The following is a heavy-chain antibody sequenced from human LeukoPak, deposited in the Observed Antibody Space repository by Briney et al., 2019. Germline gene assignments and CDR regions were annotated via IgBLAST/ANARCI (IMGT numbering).Heavy chain of an antibody. CDR3: GAVRGVIMTYNWFDP. V-gene: IGHV4-39*01. D-gene: IGHD3-10*01. CDR2: IYYSGST. J-gene: IGHJ5*02. CDR1: GGSISSSSYY. Sequence: SETLSLTCTVSGGSISSSSYYWGWIRQPPGKGLEWIGSIYYSGSTYYNPSLKSRVTISVDTSKNQFSLKLSSVTAAGTAVYYCGAVRGVIMTYNWFDPWGQGTLVTVSS.